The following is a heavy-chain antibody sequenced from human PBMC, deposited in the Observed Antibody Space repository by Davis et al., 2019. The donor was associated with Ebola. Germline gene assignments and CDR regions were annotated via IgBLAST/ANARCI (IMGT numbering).Heavy chain of an antibody. V-gene: IGHV3-7*01. CDR2: IKQVGSEK. D-gene: IGHD3-16*01. CDR3: AGDLVSISSLIYYYGMDV. J-gene: IGHJ6*02. Sequence: PAGSLTLSCPPSGFTFTSYWMSCVSQAQGKGLEWVANIKQVGSEKYYVDSVKGRFTISRDNAKNSLYLQMNSLRAEDTAVYYGAGDLVSISSLIYYYGMDVWGQGTTVRLL. CDR1: GFTFTSYW.